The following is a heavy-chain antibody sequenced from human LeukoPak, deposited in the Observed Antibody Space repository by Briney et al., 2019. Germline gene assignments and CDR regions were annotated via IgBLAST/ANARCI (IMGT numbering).Heavy chain of an antibody. CDR3: VREAGPLD. CDR2: VNPNTGGT. CDR1: GYTFTGYY. J-gene: IGHJ4*02. V-gene: IGHV1-2*02. Sequence: ASVKVSCKASGYTFTGYYINWVRQAPGQAPEWVGWVNPNTGGTRYAQKFQGRVTMTRDTSITTAFMELRGLTFDDTAVFYCVREAGPLDWGQGTLVTVSP.